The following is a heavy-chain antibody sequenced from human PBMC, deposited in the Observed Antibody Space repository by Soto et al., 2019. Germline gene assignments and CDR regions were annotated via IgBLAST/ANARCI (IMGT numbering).Heavy chain of an antibody. Sequence: QLQLQESGSGLVKPSHTLSLTCTVSGGSISNAAYSWSWIRQPPGKGLEWIGYIYPSGMPSYNPSLRSRVTISIDRSNDQFSLNLKSVTAADTAVYYCARERGGYGLFDSWGQGTLVTVSS. CDR3: ARERGGYGLFDS. CDR2: IYPSGMP. CDR1: GGSISNAAYS. D-gene: IGHD5-18*01. V-gene: IGHV4-30-2*01. J-gene: IGHJ4*02.